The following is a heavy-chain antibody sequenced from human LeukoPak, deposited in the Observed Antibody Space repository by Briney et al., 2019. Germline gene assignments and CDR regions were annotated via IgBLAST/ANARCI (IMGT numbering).Heavy chain of an antibody. V-gene: IGHV4-4*07. D-gene: IGHD6-19*01. Sequence: PSETLSLTCTVSGGSINNYYWIWIRQPAGKGLEWIGHIYTSGNTTYNNTPSLKSRVSMSIDTSKNQFSLKLSSVAAADTAFYYCATYSSASDAFDIWGQGTKVTVSS. CDR3: ATYSSASDAFDI. CDR2: IYTSGNTTY. J-gene: IGHJ3*02. CDR1: GGSINNYY.